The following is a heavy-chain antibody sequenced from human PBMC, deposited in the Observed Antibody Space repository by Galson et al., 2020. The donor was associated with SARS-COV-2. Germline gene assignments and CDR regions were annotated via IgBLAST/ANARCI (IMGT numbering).Heavy chain of an antibody. J-gene: IGHJ5*02. CDR1: GFTFSGSA. CDR2: IKIKANNYAT. D-gene: IGHD2-2*01. Sequence: GGSLRLSCAASGFTFSGSAIHWVRQASGKGLEWVGRIKIKANNYATAYAASVKGRFTLSRDDSKNTADLQMNSLRSEDTAVYYCTIGYCSSSTCYPMFDPWGQGTLVTVSS. CDR3: TIGYCSSSTCYPMFDP. V-gene: IGHV3-73*01.